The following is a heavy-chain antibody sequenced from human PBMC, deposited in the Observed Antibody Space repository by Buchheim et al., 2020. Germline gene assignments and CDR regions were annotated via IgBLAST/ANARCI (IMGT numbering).Heavy chain of an antibody. CDR3: ARYGPSTGENYYYYGIDV. CDR1: GFTFSSYA. J-gene: IGHJ6*02. CDR2: ISYDGSNK. Sequence: QVQLVESGGGVVQPGRSLRLSCAASGFTFSSYAMHWVRQAPGKGREGVAVISYDGSNKYYADSVKGRFSSSRDNSKNTLYLHMTILRPHDTAVYYSARYGPSTGENYYYYGIDVWGQGPT. V-gene: IGHV3-30*04. D-gene: IGHD3-10*01.